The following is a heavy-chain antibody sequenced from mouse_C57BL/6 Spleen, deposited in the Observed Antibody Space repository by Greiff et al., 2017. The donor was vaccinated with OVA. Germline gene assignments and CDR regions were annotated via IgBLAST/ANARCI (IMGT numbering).Heavy chain of an antibody. D-gene: IGHD3-2*02. CDR3: ATAQATYYFDY. CDR2: IHPNSGST. CDR1: GYTFTSYW. V-gene: IGHV1-64*01. J-gene: IGHJ2*01. Sequence: QVQLQQPGAELVKPGASVKLSCKASGYTFTSYWMHWVKQRPGQGLEWIGMIHPNSGSTNYNEKFKSKATLTEDKSTSTAYMQLSSLTSEDSAVYCCATAQATYYFDYWGQGTTLTVSS.